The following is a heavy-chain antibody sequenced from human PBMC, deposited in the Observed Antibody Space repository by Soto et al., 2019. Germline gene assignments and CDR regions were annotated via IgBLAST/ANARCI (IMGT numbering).Heavy chain of an antibody. Sequence: QVQLVQSGAEVKKPGSSVKVSCKASGGTFSSYAISWVRQAPGQGLEWMGGIIPIFGTANYAQKFQGRVTIPEXXSXSXXYMELSSLRSEDTAVYYCAREIRDPARYYYYGMDVWGQGTTVTVSS. D-gene: IGHD6-6*01. V-gene: IGHV1-69*12. CDR1: GGTFSSYA. CDR3: AREIRDPARYYYYGMDV. CDR2: IIPIFGTA. J-gene: IGHJ6*02.